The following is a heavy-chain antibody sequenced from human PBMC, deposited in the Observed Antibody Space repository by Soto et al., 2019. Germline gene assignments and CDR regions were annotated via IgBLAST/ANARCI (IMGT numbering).Heavy chain of an antibody. D-gene: IGHD3-3*01. CDR3: ARSLKMERPRRFSLYFDY. J-gene: IGHJ4*02. Sequence: GASVKVSCKASGYTFTSYAMHWVRQAPGQRLEWMGWINAGNGNTKYSQKFQGRVTITRDTSASTAYMELSSLRSEDTAVYYCARSLKMERPRRFSLYFDYWGQGTLVTVSS. V-gene: IGHV1-3*01. CDR2: INAGNGNT. CDR1: GYTFTSYA.